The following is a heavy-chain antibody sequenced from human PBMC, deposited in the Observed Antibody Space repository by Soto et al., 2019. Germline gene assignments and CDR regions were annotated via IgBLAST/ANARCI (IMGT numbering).Heavy chain of an antibody. CDR1: GFTFSILA. V-gene: IGHV3-23*01. J-gene: IGHJ4*02. D-gene: IGHD6-19*01. Sequence: VGSLRLSCAASGFTFSILAMGWVRQAPGKGLEWVSVIDYTGGTTYYTDSVKGRFIISRDNSKKMPYLQMNSLRAEDTAVYYCAKDASRTSGWYYFDYWGQGALVTVSS. CDR2: IDYTGGTT. CDR3: AKDASRTSGWYYFDY.